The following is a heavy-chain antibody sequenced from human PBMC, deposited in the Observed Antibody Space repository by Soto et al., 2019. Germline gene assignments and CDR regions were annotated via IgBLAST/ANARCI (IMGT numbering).Heavy chain of an antibody. CDR2: ISGSGGST. D-gene: IGHD2-8*01. CDR3: AKDFSGTDIVLMVYAKLSFDY. J-gene: IGHJ4*02. CDR1: GFTFSSYA. Sequence: PGGSLRLSCAASGFTFSSYAMSWVRQAPGKGLEWVSAISGSGGSTYYADSVKGRFTISRDNSKNTLYLQMNSLRAEDTAVYYCAKDFSGTDIVLMVYAKLSFDYWGQGTLVTVSS. V-gene: IGHV3-23*01.